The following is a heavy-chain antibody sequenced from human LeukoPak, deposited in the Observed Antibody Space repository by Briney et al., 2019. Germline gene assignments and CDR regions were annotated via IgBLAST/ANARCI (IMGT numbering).Heavy chain of an antibody. CDR2: IYYSGST. J-gene: IGHJ6*02. Sequence: SETLSLTCTVSGGSISSYYWSWIRQPPGKGLEWIGYIYYSGSTNYNPSLKSRVTISVDTSKNQFSLKLSSVTAADTAVYYCARLKLYYGSGSKTIYYYYGMDVWGQGTTVTVSS. CDR1: GGSISSYY. D-gene: IGHD3-10*01. V-gene: IGHV4-59*08. CDR3: ARLKLYYGSGSKTIYYYYGMDV.